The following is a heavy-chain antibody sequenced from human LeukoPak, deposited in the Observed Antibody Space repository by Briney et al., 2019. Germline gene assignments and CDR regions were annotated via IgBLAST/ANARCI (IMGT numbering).Heavy chain of an antibody. CDR1: GGSFSGYY. V-gene: IGHV4-34*01. CDR2: INHSGST. J-gene: IGHJ4*02. CDR3: ASARGSGWYVGVY. D-gene: IGHD6-19*01. Sequence: SETLSLTCAVYGGSFSGYYWSWIRQPPGKGLEWIGEINHSGSTNYNPSLKSRVTISVDTTKNQFSLKLSSVTAADTAVYYCASARGSGWYVGVYWGQGTLVTVSS.